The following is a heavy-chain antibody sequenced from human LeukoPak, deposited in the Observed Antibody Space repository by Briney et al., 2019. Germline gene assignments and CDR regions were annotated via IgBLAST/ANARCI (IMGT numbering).Heavy chain of an antibody. J-gene: IGHJ4*02. CDR1: GGSISSYY. CDR3: AGYCGGDCSPSQYYFDY. V-gene: IGHV4-59*08. D-gene: IGHD2-21*02. Sequence: SETLSLTCTVSGGSISSYYWSWIRQPPGKGLEWIGYIYYSGSTNYNPSLKSRVTISVDTSKNQFSLKLSSVTAADTAVYYCAGYCGGDCSPSQYYFDYWGQGTLVTVSS. CDR2: IYYSGST.